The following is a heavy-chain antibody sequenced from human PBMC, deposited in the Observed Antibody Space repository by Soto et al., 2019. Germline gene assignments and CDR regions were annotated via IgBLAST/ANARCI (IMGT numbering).Heavy chain of an antibody. J-gene: IGHJ6*02. CDR2: ISGSGSNT. V-gene: IGHV3-23*01. D-gene: IGHD3-9*01. CDR1: GFPSSSDA. CDR3: AKALRYFDWLVRPWNAMDV. Sequence: GGSLRLSCAASGFPSSSDAMSWVREAPGKGLEWVSAISGSGSNTYYADSVKGRFTISRDNSKNTLFLQMNSLRAEDTAVYYCAKALRYFDWLVRPWNAMDVWGQGTTVTVSS.